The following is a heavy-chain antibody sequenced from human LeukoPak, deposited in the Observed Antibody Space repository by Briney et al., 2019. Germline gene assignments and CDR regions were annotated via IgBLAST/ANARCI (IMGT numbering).Heavy chain of an antibody. Sequence: PSETLSLTCTVSGYFSSNSFSSNYYYWAWIRQPPGKGLEWIGSMSYSGSTFYNPSLKSRVTISVDTSKNQFSLRLSSVTAADTAVYYCARTLRYFDWLPAGETDYWGQGTLVTVSS. D-gene: IGHD3-9*01. CDR3: ARTLRYFDWLPAGETDY. V-gene: IGHV4-39*01. J-gene: IGHJ4*02. CDR1: GYFSSNSFSSNYYY. CDR2: MSYSGST.